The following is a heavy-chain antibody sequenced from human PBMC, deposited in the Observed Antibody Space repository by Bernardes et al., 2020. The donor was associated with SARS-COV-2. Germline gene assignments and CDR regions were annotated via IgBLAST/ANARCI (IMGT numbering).Heavy chain of an antibody. J-gene: IGHJ4*02. CDR2: IKSKNDGGTI. D-gene: IGHD3-10*01. Sequence: GGSLRLSCAASGFNFTNAWMTWVRQAPGKGLEWVGRIKSKNDGGTIQYAAPVKGRFIISRDDSRDTVYLQVNSLKQEDTAVYYCATGGLDYWGRGILVSVSS. V-gene: IGHV3-15*01. CDR3: ATGGLDY. CDR1: GFNFTNAW.